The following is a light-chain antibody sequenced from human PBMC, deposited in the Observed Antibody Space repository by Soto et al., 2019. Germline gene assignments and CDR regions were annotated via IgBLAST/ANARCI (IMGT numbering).Light chain of an antibody. CDR3: EAYCQWAPSS. J-gene: IGKJ5*01. CDR2: AAS. CDR1: QSVGTS. Sequence: SPDALSVVTGQSANLRCRPSQSVGTSLAWYQQKPGQAPRLLIYAASTRATGVPVRFSGSGYRTDFALSIRCLHSAEFAVHYCEAYCQWAPSSFGEGTRLDIK. V-gene: IGKV3-15*01.